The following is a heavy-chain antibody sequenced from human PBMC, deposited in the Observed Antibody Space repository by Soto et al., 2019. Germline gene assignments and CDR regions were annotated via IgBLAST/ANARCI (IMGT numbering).Heavy chain of an antibody. V-gene: IGHV2-5*02. D-gene: IGHD4-17*01. J-gene: IGHJ4*02. CDR1: GFSLSTTGLG. Sequence: QITLKESGPTLVKPTQTLTLTCTFSGFSLSTTGLGVGWIRQPPGKALDWLALMYWDNDKRYSPSLKSRLTVTKDTSKNQVVLTITNKDPKDTATNYCVHATSVTTGGDYWGQVTQVAVSS. CDR3: VHATSVTTGGDY. CDR2: MYWDNDK.